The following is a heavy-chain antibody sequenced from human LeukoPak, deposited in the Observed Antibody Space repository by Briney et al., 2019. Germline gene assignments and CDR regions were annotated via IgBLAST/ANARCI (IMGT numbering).Heavy chain of an antibody. V-gene: IGHV3-11*01. J-gene: IGHJ4*02. Sequence: GGSLRLSCAASGFTFSDYYMSWIRQAPGKGLEWVSYISSSGSTIYYADSVKGRFTISRDNAKNPLYLQMNSLRAEDTAVYYCARVEDSSGWLYYFDYWGQGTLVTVSS. CDR3: ARVEDSSGWLYYFDY. CDR2: ISSSGSTI. CDR1: GFTFSDYY. D-gene: IGHD6-19*01.